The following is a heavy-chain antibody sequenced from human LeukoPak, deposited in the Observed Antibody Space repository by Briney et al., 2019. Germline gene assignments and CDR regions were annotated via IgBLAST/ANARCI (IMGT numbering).Heavy chain of an antibody. D-gene: IGHD1-26*01. CDR2: FDPEDGET. CDR1: GYTLTELS. CDR3: ATHPMEVGATFNFDY. J-gene: IGHJ4*02. V-gene: IGHV1-24*01. Sequence: ASVKVSCKVSGYTLTELSMHWVRQAPGKGLEWMGGFDPEDGETIYAQKFQGRVTMTEDTSTDTAYMELSSLRSEDTAVYYCATHPMEVGATFNFDYWAREPWSPSPQ.